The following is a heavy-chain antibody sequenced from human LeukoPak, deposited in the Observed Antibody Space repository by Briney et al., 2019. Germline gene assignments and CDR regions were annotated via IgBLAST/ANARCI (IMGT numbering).Heavy chain of an antibody. CDR2: INPNSGGI. Sequence: ASVKVSCKASGYTFTGYYIHWVRQAPGQGLEWMGWINPNSGGIDYAQKFQGRVTMTRDTSISTAYMELSRLRSDDTAVYYCASWGYRSSSSYYFDYWSQGTLVTVSS. V-gene: IGHV1-2*02. D-gene: IGHD6-6*01. CDR3: ASWGYRSSSSYYFDY. J-gene: IGHJ4*02. CDR1: GYTFTGYY.